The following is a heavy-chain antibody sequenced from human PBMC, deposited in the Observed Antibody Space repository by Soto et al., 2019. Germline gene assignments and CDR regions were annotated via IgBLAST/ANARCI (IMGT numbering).Heavy chain of an antibody. CDR3: ARGNRQYYYYGLDV. D-gene: IGHD4-4*01. V-gene: IGHV4-59*01. Sequence: SETLSLTCTVSGGSISTYYWSWLRQPPGKGLEWIAYIHYSGSTTYNPSLQSRFTLSLDTSNNQFSLTLSAVSAADTAVYYCARGNRQYYYYGLDVWGQGTTVTVSS. CDR2: IHYSGST. CDR1: GGSISTYY. J-gene: IGHJ6*02.